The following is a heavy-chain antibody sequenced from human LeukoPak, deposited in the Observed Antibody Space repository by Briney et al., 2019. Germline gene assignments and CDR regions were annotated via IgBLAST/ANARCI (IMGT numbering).Heavy chain of an antibody. Sequence: GRSLRLSCAASGFTFSSYGMHWVRQAPGKGLEWVAVISYDGSNKYYADSVKGRFTISRDNSKNTLYLQMNSLRAEDTAVYYCAKDTAYGYDSSGYSWGQGTLVTVSS. J-gene: IGHJ4*02. CDR2: ISYDGSNK. CDR1: GFTFSSYG. D-gene: IGHD3-22*01. V-gene: IGHV3-30*18. CDR3: AKDTAYGYDSSGYS.